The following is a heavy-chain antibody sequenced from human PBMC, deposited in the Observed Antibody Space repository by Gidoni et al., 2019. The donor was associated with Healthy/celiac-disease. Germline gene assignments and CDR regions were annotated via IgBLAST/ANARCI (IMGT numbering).Heavy chain of an antibody. CDR2: INRDGSST. CDR3: ARDGRPTVTTGSSDDAFDI. CDR1: GFTFSTYW. D-gene: IGHD4-17*01. J-gene: IGHJ3*02. Sequence: EVQLVESGGGLVQPGGSLRLSCAASGFTFSTYWMHWVRQAPGKGLVWVSRINRDGSSTSYADSVEGRFTISRDNAKNTVYLQMNSLRAEDTAVYYCARDGRPTVTTGSSDDAFDIWGQGTMVTVSS. V-gene: IGHV3-74*01.